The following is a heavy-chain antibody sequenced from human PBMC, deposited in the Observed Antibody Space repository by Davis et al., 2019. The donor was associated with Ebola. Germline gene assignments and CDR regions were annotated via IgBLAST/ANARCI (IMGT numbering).Heavy chain of an antibody. D-gene: IGHD3-3*01. Sequence: PGGSLRLSCAASGFTFSSYSMNWVRQAPGKGLEWVSYISSSSSTIYYADSVKGRFTISRDNAKNSLYLQMNSLRDEDTAVYYCARENYDFWSGYFGDWGQGTLVTVSS. V-gene: IGHV3-48*02. CDR3: ARENYDFWSGYFGD. CDR2: ISSSSSTI. J-gene: IGHJ4*02. CDR1: GFTFSSYS.